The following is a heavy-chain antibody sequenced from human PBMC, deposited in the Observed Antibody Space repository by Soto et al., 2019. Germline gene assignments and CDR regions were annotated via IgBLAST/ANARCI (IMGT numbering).Heavy chain of an antibody. Sequence: QVQLQESGPGLVKPSETLSLTCNVSGGSISSYCWSWIQQPPGKGLEWSGYNYYSGSTNYNTSLMRRVIISVDTSKNKFSLNLISVTAADTAVYYCSSDLDGMDVWGQGNTVTVSS. CDR2: NYYSGST. CDR1: GGSISSYC. V-gene: IGHV4-59*01. CDR3: SSDLDGMDV. J-gene: IGHJ6*02.